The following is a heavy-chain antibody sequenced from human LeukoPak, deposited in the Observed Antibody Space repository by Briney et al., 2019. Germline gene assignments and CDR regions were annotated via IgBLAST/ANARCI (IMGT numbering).Heavy chain of an antibody. CDR2: IYHSGST. CDR1: GGSISSAGYS. V-gene: IGHV4-30-2*01. D-gene: IGHD1-26*01. Sequence: SQTLSLTCAVSGGSISSAGYSWSWIRQPPGKGLEWIGYIYHSGSTYYNPSLKSRVIISVDRSKNQFSLKLSSVTAADTAVYYCARGGRGGSPTQDAFDIWGQGTMVTVSS. J-gene: IGHJ3*02. CDR3: ARGGRGGSPTQDAFDI.